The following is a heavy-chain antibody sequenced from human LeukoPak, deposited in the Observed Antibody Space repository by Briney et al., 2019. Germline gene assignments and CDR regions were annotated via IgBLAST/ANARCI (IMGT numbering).Heavy chain of an antibody. V-gene: IGHV3-43*01. Sequence: PGGSLRLSCAASGFTFDDYTMHWVRQAPGKGLGWVSLISWDGGSTYYADSVKGRFTISRDNSKNSLYLQMNSLRTEDTALYYCAKCGTTCYANAFYIWGQGTMVTVSS. D-gene: IGHD2-2*01. CDR3: AKCGTTCYANAFYI. CDR2: ISWDGGST. J-gene: IGHJ3*02. CDR1: GFTFDDYT.